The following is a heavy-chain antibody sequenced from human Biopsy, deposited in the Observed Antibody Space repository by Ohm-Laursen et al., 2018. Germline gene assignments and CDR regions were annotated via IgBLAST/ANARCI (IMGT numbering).Heavy chain of an antibody. CDR2: IYFTGRT. Sequence: GTLSLTYPVSAGPIDSYYWSWIRQPPGKALEWIGYIYFTGRTSYNPSLKSRVTMSVNTSKKQFSLRLSSVTAADTAVYYCASAGYNPDWNFDLWGRGTRVTVSS. J-gene: IGHJ2*01. V-gene: IGHV4-59*12. D-gene: IGHD5-24*01. CDR1: AGPIDSYY. CDR3: ASAGYNPDWNFDL.